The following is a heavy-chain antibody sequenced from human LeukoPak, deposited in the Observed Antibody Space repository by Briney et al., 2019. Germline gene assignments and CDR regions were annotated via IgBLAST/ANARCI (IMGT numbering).Heavy chain of an antibody. CDR3: AKHTWIQLWPQPDY. D-gene: IGHD5-18*01. V-gene: IGHV3-30*04. CDR2: ISYDGSNK. Sequence: GGSLRLSCAASGFTFSSYAMHWVRQAPGKGLEWVAVISYDGSNKYYADSVKGRFTISRDNSKNTLYLQMNSLRAEDTAVYYCAKHTWIQLWPQPDYWGQGTLVTVSS. J-gene: IGHJ4*02. CDR1: GFTFSSYA.